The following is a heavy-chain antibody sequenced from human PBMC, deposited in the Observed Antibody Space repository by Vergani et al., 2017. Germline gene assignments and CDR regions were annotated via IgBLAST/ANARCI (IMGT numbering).Heavy chain of an antibody. Sequence: QVHLQESGPGVVKPSDTLSLTCTVSGGSMSDFYWTWIRQPAGRGLEWGGRIYPNGNGNYNESLRSRLTMSIDTSRSRFSLSLSSVTAADTAVYYCASETVVTSWDGYRFHYIVVWGKGTTVTVSS. J-gene: IGHJ6*03. V-gene: IGHV4-4*07. CDR3: ASETVVTSWDGYRFHYIVV. CDR1: GGSMSDFY. CDR2: IYPNGNG. D-gene: IGHD3-16*02.